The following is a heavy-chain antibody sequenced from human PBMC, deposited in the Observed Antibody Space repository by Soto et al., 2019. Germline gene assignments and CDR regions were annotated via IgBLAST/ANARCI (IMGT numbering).Heavy chain of an antibody. V-gene: IGHV1-46*01. J-gene: IGHJ6*02. Sequence: ASVKVSCKASGYTFTSYYMHWVRQAPGQGLEWMGIINPSGGSTSYAQKFQGRVTMTRDTSTSTAYMELSSLRSEDTAVYYCARPIAAAGTSLSNGMDVWGQGTTVTVSS. CDR1: GYTFTSYY. CDR3: ARPIAAAGTSLSNGMDV. D-gene: IGHD6-13*01. CDR2: INPSGGST.